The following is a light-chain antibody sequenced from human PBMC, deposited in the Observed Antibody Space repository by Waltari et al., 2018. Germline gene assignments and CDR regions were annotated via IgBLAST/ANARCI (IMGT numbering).Light chain of an antibody. CDR1: QSVRIT. V-gene: IGKV3-15*01. Sequence: EIVMTQFPATLSGSPGERATLSCRASQSVRITLAWYQQKPGQAPRLLIYAASTRATGIPASFSGSGAGTEFTLTISSLQSEDFAVYYCQQYNNWPLTFGGGTKVEIK. CDR3: QQYNNWPLT. J-gene: IGKJ4*01. CDR2: AAS.